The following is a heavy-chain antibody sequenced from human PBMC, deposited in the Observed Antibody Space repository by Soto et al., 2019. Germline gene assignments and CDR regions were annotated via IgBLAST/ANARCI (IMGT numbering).Heavy chain of an antibody. V-gene: IGHV3-23*01. CDR1: GFPFGENA. Sequence: GGSLRLSCAASGFPFGENAMSWVRQAPGKGLEWVSGISDSGATTYYADSVRGRFTISRDNSKNTLYLQMNSLRAEDTAVYYCARGVEMATIYDYWGQGTLVTVSS. J-gene: IGHJ4*02. CDR2: ISDSGATT. D-gene: IGHD5-12*01. CDR3: ARGVEMATIYDY.